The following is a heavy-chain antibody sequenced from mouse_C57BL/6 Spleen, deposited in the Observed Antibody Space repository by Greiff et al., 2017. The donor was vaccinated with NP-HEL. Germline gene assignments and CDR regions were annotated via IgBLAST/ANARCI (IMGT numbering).Heavy chain of an antibody. J-gene: IGHJ2*01. CDR3: ARMLWSNYRRYYFDY. CDR1: GYTFTSYW. D-gene: IGHD2-5*01. CDR2: IYPGSGST. V-gene: IGHV1-55*01. Sequence: QVQLKQPGAELVKPGASVKMSCKASGYTFTSYWITWVKQRPGQGLEWIGDIYPGSGSTNYNETFKSKATLTVETSSSTAYMQLSSLTSEDSAVYYCARMLWSNYRRYYFDYWGQGTTLTVSS.